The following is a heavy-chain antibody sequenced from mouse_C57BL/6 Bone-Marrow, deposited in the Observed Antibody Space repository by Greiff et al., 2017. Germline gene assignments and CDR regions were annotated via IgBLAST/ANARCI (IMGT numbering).Heavy chain of an antibody. CDR3: ARPIYYGNYVPFY. CDR1: GFTFSSYG. J-gene: IGHJ2*01. V-gene: IGHV5-6*01. Sequence: EVKLMESGGDLVKPGGSLKLSCAASGFTFSSYGMSWVRQTPDKRLEWVATISSGGSYTYYPDSVKGRFTISRDNAKNTLYLQMSSLKSEDTAMYYCARPIYYGNYVPFYWGQGTTLTVSS. CDR2: ISSGGSYT. D-gene: IGHD2-1*01.